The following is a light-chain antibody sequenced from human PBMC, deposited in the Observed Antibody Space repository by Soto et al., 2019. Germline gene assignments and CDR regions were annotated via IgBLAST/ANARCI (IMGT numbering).Light chain of an antibody. CDR1: HSVSSN. CDR2: GAS. J-gene: IGKJ1*01. CDR3: QQYKNWPPWT. Sequence: EIVMTQSPATLSVSPGEIATLSCRAIHSVSSNLAWYQQTPGGAPRLLLYGASTRAIGVPARFSGSGSGTEFTLTISSLQPEDFAVYYCQQYKNWPPWTFGQGTKVDIK. V-gene: IGKV3-15*01.